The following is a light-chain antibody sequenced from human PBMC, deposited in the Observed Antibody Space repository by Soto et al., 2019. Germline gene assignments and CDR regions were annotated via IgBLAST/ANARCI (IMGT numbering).Light chain of an antibody. CDR2: KAS. J-gene: IGKJ1*01. Sequence: DIQMTQSPSTLSASVGDRVTITCRASQSISSWLAWYQQKPGKAPKLLIYKASSLESGVPSRFSGSGSGTECTLTISSLQPDDFATYYCQQYNSSAWPFGQGTKVEIK. CDR3: QQYNSSAWP. CDR1: QSISSW. V-gene: IGKV1-5*03.